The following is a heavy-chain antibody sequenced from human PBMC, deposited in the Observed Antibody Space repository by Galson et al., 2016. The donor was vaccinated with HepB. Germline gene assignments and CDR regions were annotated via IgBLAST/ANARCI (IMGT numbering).Heavy chain of an antibody. V-gene: IGHV3-23*01. CDR2: ISGSSYTT. D-gene: IGHD3-10*01. CDR3: AKDRGENFGSGTYTDS. J-gene: IGHJ4*02. CDR1: GFTFNNYA. Sequence: LRLSCAASGFTFNNYAMGWVRQAPGKGLEWVSAISGSSYTTYYADSVKGRFTISRDNSKNTLYLHMNSLRPDDTAVYYCAKDRGENFGSGTYTDSWGQGSLVTVS.